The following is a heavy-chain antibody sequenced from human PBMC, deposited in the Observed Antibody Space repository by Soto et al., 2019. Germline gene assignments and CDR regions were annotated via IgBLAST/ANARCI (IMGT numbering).Heavy chain of an antibody. V-gene: IGHV4-31*03. Sequence: PSETLSLTCTVSGGSISSGGYYWSWIRQHPGKGLEWIGYIYYSGSTYYNPSLKSRVTISVDTSKNQFSLKLSSVTAADTAVYYCARESRYYDILTPAHNWFDPWGQGTLVTVSS. CDR2: IYYSGST. J-gene: IGHJ5*02. CDR3: ARESRYYDILTPAHNWFDP. CDR1: GGSISSGGYY. D-gene: IGHD3-9*01.